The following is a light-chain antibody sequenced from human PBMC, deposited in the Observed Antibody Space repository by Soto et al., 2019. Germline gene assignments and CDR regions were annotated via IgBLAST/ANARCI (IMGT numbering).Light chain of an antibody. Sequence: IVMTHSPPTLSVSPFERATLSFRASQSVSSSLAWYQQKPGQAPRLLIYGASTRATGIPARFSGSGSGTDFTLTISSLEPEDFAVYYCQHFRAFGQGTRLEIK. V-gene: IGKV3-15*01. CDR2: GAS. CDR1: QSVSSS. J-gene: IGKJ5*01. CDR3: QHFRA.